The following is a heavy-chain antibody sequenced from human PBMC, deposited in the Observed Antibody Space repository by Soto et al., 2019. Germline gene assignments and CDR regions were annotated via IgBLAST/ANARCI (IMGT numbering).Heavy chain of an antibody. CDR2: ISYDGSNK. D-gene: IGHD3-22*01. Sequence: QVQLVESGGGVVQPGRSLRLSCAASEFTFSSYAMHWVRQAPGKGLEWVAVISYDGSNKYYADSVKGRFTISRDNSKNTLYLQMNSLRAEDTAVYYCARGGSTYYYDSSGYYLEGYWGQGTLVTVSS. CDR1: EFTFSSYA. CDR3: ARGGSTYYYDSSGYYLEGY. J-gene: IGHJ4*02. V-gene: IGHV3-30-3*01.